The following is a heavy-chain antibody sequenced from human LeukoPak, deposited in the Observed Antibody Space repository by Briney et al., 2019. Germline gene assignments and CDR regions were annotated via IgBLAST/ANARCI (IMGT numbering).Heavy chain of an antibody. V-gene: IGHV5-51*01. CDR3: ARAGYSNRWDGVDY. Sequence: GESLKISCKGSGYSFPNYWIGWVRQMPGKGLEWIGIVYPATSDTTYSPSFQGQVTISVDKSINTAYLQWSSLKASDSAMYYCARAGYSNRWDGVDYWGQGTLVTVSS. CDR1: GYSFPNYW. D-gene: IGHD2/OR15-2a*01. J-gene: IGHJ4*02. CDR2: VYPATSDT.